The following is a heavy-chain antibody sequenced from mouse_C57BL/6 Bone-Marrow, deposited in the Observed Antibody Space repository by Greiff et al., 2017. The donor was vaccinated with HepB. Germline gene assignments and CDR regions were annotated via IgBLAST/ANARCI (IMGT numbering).Heavy chain of an antibody. Sequence: EVQGVESGGGLVKPGGSLKLSCAASGFTFSSYAMSWVRQTPEKRLEWVATISDGGSYTYYPDNVKGRFTISRDNAKNNLYLQMSHLKSEDTAMYYWARDGEGYYAWFAYWGQGTLVTVSA. CDR3: ARDGEGYYAWFAY. V-gene: IGHV5-4*01. J-gene: IGHJ3*01. CDR2: ISDGGSYT. D-gene: IGHD2-3*01. CDR1: GFTFSSYA.